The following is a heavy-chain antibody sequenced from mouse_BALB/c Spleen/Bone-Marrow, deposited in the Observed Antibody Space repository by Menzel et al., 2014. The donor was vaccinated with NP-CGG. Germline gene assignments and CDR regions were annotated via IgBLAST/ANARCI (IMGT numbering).Heavy chain of an antibody. CDR1: GYIFTSYW. CDR2: IFPGDGDT. J-gene: IGHJ2*01. CDR3: AREGGY. Sequence: QVQLKESGPELVKPGASVRMSCKASGYIFTSYWMQWVKQRPGQGLDWIGAIFPGDGDTRYTQKFKGKATLTADKSSSTAFMQLSSLASEDSAVYYCAREGGYWGQGTTLRVSS. V-gene: IGHV1-87*01.